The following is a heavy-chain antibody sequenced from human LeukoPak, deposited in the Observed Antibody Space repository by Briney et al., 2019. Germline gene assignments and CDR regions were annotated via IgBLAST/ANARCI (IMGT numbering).Heavy chain of an antibody. CDR3: TRHPYYYYYMDV. J-gene: IGHJ6*03. Sequence: SETLSLTCTVSGGSISSSSYYWGWIRQPPGKGLELIGSIYYSGSTYYNPYLKSRVTISVDTSKNQFSLKLSSVTAADTAVYYCTRHPYYYYYMDVWGKGTTVTVSS. CDR2: IYYSGST. V-gene: IGHV4-39*07. CDR1: GGSISSSSYY.